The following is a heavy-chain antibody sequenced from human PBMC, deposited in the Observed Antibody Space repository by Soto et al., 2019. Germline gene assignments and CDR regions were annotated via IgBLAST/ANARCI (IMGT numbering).Heavy chain of an antibody. J-gene: IGHJ4*02. V-gene: IGHV3-7*01. CDR3: ARVRLLVPAAPYFDY. CDR2: IKQDGSEK. Sequence: EVQLVESGGGLVQPGGSLRLSCAASGFTFSSYWMSWVRQAPGKGLEWVANIKQDGSEKYYVDSVKGRFTISRDNAKNSLYLQMNSLRAEDTAVYYCARVRLLVPAAPYFDYWGQGTLVTVSS. CDR1: GFTFSSYW. D-gene: IGHD2-2*01.